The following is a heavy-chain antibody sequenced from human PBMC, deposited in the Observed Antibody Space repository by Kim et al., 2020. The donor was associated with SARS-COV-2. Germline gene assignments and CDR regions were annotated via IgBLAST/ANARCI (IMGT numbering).Heavy chain of an antibody. J-gene: IGHJ6*02. CDR3: ARGALDYDILTGYYTGGNYYYYYGMDG. D-gene: IGHD3-9*01. CDR2: ISYDGSNK. Sequence: GGSLRLSCAASGFTFSSYAMHWVRQAPGKGLEWVAVISYDGSNKYYADSVKGRFTISRDNSKNTLYLQMNSLRAEDTAVYYCARGALDYDILTGYYTGGNYYYYYGMDGWVQGTTVTVSS. CDR1: GFTFSSYA. V-gene: IGHV3-30-3*01.